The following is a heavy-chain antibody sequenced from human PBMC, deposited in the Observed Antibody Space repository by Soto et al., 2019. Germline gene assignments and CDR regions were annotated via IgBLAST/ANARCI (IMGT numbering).Heavy chain of an antibody. J-gene: IGHJ6*02. D-gene: IGHD2-21*01. Sequence: QVQLVQSGAEVKKPGSSVKVSCKASGGTFSSYAISWVRQAPGQGPEWMGGIIPIFGTANYGQKFQGRVTITADESTSTAYMELSSLRSEDTAVYYCARGGGEGWGSSYYYGMDVWGQGTTVTVSS. CDR1: GGTFSSYA. CDR3: ARGGGEGWGSSYYYGMDV. CDR2: IIPIFGTA. V-gene: IGHV1-69*01.